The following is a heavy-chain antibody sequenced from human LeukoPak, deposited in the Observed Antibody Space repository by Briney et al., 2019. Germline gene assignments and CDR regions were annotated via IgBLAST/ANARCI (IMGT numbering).Heavy chain of an antibody. J-gene: IGHJ6*03. CDR2: IRYDGSNE. V-gene: IGHV3-30*02. CDR3: ARGTYYYDSSGYPDYYYYYYMDV. Sequence: GGSLRLACTASGFTFSNSGMHWVRQAPGKGLEWVAFIRYDGSNEFYVDSVKGRFTISRDNSMNTLNLQMSSLRPEDTAVYYCARGTYYYDSSGYPDYYYYYYMDVWGKGTTVTISS. D-gene: IGHD3-22*01. CDR1: GFTFSNSG.